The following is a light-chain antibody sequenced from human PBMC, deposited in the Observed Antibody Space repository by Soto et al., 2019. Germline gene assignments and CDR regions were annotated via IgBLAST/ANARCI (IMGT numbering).Light chain of an antibody. Sequence: DIQMTQSPSSLSASVGDRVTITCRASQNINTYLHWYQQKPGKAPNLLIYLASNLQSGVPSRFSGSGSGTDFTLTIASLQPEAFATYYCQHSLDTPRTFGPGTKVEMK. CDR2: LAS. V-gene: IGKV1-39*01. CDR1: QNINTY. CDR3: QHSLDTPRT. J-gene: IGKJ1*01.